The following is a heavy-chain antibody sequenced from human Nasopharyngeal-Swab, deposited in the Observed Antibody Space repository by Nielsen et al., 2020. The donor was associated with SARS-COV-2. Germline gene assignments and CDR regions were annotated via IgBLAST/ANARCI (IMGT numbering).Heavy chain of an antibody. D-gene: IGHD2-8*01. V-gene: IGHV3-23*01. J-gene: IGHJ6*03. CDR1: GFSLLRHG. CDR3: AKVARGVYNYMDV. CDR2: ISTSGDTT. Sequence: GESLKLSCAASGFSLLRHGMNWVRQAPGKGLDWVSLISTSGDTTFYTNSVEGRFTISRDNSRNTLFPQMSSLRAEDTAVYYCAKVARGVYNYMDVWGKGTTVTVSS.